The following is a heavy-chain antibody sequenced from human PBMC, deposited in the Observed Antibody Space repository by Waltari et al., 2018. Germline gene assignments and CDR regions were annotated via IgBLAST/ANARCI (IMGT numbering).Heavy chain of an antibody. V-gene: IGHV3-23*01. Sequence: EVQLLESGGGLVQPGGSLRLSCAASGFTFSTYCMSWVRQAPGKGLEWVSGISGSGGSTHYADSVKGRFTISRDNSKNTLYLQMNGLRAEDTAVYYCAKALYGGMDVWGQGTTVTVSS. D-gene: IGHD3-10*01. CDR1: GFTFSTYC. CDR2: ISGSGGST. J-gene: IGHJ6*02. CDR3: AKALYGGMDV.